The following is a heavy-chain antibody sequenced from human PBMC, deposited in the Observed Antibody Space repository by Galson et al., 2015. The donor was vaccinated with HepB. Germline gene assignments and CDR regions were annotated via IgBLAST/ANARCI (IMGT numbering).Heavy chain of an antibody. D-gene: IGHD6-13*01. Sequence: QSGAEVKKPGESLKISCKASGYSFSNYWLGWVRQMPGKGLEWMGLIYPGDSDTKYSPSFQGQVTISADKSISTAYLQWSSLKASDTAIYYCARCHDKDGIIAAAGVDFWGQGTLVTVAS. CDR2: IYPGDSDT. CDR1: GYSFSNYW. J-gene: IGHJ4*02. CDR3: ARCHDKDGIIAAAGVDF. V-gene: IGHV5-51*03.